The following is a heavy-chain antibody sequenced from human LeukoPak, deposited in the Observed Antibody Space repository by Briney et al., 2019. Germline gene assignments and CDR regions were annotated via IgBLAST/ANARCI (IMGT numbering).Heavy chain of an antibody. CDR1: GYTFTSYD. Sequence: ASVKVSCKASGYTFTSYDINWVRQATGQGLEWMGWMNPNSGNTDYAQKFQGRVTITRNTSISTAYMELSRLRSEDTAVYYCARRGVSSFDYWGQGTLVTVSS. J-gene: IGHJ4*02. CDR3: ARRGVSSFDY. CDR2: MNPNSGNT. D-gene: IGHD6-6*01. V-gene: IGHV1-8*03.